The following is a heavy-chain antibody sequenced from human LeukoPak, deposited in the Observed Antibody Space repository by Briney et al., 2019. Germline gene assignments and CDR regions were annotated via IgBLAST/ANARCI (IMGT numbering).Heavy chain of an antibody. CDR3: ARDRLSPYYDSKAAFDI. J-gene: IGHJ3*02. Sequence: PSETLSLTCTVSGGSISSSLYHWGWIRQSPGKNLEWLGSIYYSGSTYYNPSLKSRVTISVDTSKNQFSLKLSSVTAADTAVYYCARDRLSPYYDSKAAFDIWGQGTMVTVSS. D-gene: IGHD3-22*01. CDR1: GGSISSSLYH. V-gene: IGHV4-39*07. CDR2: IYYSGST.